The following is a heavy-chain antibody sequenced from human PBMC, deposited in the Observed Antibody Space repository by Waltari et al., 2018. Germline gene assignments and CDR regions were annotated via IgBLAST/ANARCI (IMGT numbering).Heavy chain of an antibody. D-gene: IGHD3-3*01. Sequence: QVQLVQSGAEVKKPGASVKVSCTASGYTFTGYYMHWVRQAPGQGLEWMGWINPNSGGTNYAQKFQGRVTMTRDTSISTAYMELSRLRSDDTAVYYCARVSIFGVVIEGGIDYWGQGTLVTVSS. CDR1: GYTFTGYY. J-gene: IGHJ4*02. V-gene: IGHV1-2*02. CDR3: ARVSIFGVVIEGGIDY. CDR2: INPNSGGT.